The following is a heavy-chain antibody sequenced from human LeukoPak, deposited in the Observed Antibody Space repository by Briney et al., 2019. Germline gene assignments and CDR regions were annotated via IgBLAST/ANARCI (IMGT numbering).Heavy chain of an antibody. CDR1: GGSISSYY. D-gene: IGHD1-26*01. Sequence: SETLSLTCTVSGGSISSYYWSWIRQPPGKGLEWIGYIYYSGSTNYNPSLKSRVTISVDTSKNQFPLKLSSVTAADTAVYYCARENTRTRYSGTYKGTSNDAFDIWGQGTMVTVSS. CDR2: IYYSGST. CDR3: ARENTRTRYSGTYKGTSNDAFDI. V-gene: IGHV4-59*01. J-gene: IGHJ3*02.